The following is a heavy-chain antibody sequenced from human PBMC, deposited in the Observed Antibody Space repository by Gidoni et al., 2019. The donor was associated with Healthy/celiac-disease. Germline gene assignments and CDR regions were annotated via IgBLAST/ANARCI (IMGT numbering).Heavy chain of an antibody. CDR1: GFTFSSYG. J-gene: IGHJ4*02. CDR3: AKDSSLLWFGELSSGYFDY. D-gene: IGHD3-10*01. V-gene: IGHV3-30*18. Sequence: QVQLVESGGGVVQPGRSLRLSCAASGFTFSSYGMHWVRQSPGKGLEWVAVISYDGSNKYYADSVKGRFTISRDNSKNTLYLQMNSLRAEDTAVYYCAKDSSLLWFGELSSGYFDYWGQGTLVTVSS. CDR2: ISYDGSNK.